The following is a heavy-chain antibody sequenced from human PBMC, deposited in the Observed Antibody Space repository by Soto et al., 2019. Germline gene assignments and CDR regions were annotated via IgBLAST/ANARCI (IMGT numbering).Heavy chain of an antibody. J-gene: IGHJ4*02. Sequence: SETLSLTCTVSGGSISSYYWSWIRQPPGKGLEWIGYIYCSGSTNYNPSLKSRVTISVDTSKNQFSLKLSSVTAADTAVYYCARDRSYGTFDYWGQGTLVTVSS. V-gene: IGHV4-59*12. D-gene: IGHD5-18*01. CDR3: ARDRSYGTFDY. CDR1: GGSISSYY. CDR2: IYCSGST.